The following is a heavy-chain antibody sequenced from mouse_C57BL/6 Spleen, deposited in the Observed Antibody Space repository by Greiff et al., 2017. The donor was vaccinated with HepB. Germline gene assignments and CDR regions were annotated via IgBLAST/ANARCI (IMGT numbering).Heavy chain of an antibody. CDR3: ARSRAY. J-gene: IGHJ3*01. Sequence: QVQLKQSGAELVRPGTSVKVSCKASGYTFTNYLIEWVKQRPGQGLEWIGVINPGSGGTNYNEKFKGKATLTADKSSSTAYMQLSSLTSEDSAVYFCARSRAYWGQGTLVTVSA. CDR2: INPGSGGT. V-gene: IGHV1-54*01. CDR1: GYTFTNYL.